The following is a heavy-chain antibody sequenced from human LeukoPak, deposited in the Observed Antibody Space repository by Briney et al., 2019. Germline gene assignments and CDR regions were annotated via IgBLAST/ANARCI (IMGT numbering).Heavy chain of an antibody. CDR2: INHSGST. CDR3: ARHLAARGPYFDY. Sequence: PSETLSLTCAVYGGSFSGYYWSWIRQPPGKGLEWIGEINHSGSTNYNPSLKSRVTISVDTSKNQFSLKLSSVTAADTAVYYRARHLAARGPYFDYWGQGTLVTVSS. CDR1: GGSFSGYY. J-gene: IGHJ4*02. V-gene: IGHV4-34*01. D-gene: IGHD6-6*01.